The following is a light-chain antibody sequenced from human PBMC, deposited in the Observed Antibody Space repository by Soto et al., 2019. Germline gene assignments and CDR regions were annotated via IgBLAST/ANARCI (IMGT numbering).Light chain of an antibody. J-gene: IGLJ3*02. V-gene: IGLV2-14*01. CDR2: DVS. CDR1: SSDVGGYNY. CDR3: TSYTSSSTRWL. Sequence: QSVLTQPASVSGSPGQSITISCTGTSSDVGGYNYVSWYQQHPGKAPKLMIYDVSNRPSGVSNRLSGSKSGNTASLTISGLQAEDEADYYCTSYTSSSTRWLFGGGTKLTVL.